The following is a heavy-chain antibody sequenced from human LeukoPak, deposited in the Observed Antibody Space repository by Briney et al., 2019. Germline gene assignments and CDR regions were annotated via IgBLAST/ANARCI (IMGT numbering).Heavy chain of an antibody. V-gene: IGHV1-69*13. CDR3: ASAPRPPTYYDFWSGRGLDY. Sequence: SVKVSCKASGGTFSSYAISWVRQAPGQGLEWMGGIIPIFGTANYAQKFQGRVTITADESTSTAYMELSSLRAEDTAVYYCASAPRPPTYYDFWSGRGLDYWGQGTLVTASS. CDR1: GGTFSSYA. J-gene: IGHJ4*02. CDR2: IIPIFGTA. D-gene: IGHD3-3*01.